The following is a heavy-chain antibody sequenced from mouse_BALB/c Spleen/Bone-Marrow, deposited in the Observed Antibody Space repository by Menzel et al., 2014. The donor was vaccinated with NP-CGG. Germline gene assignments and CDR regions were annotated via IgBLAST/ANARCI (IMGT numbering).Heavy chain of an antibody. CDR3: ARHEGRGFAY. D-gene: IGHD3-3*01. Sequence: EVMLVESGGGLVQPGGSLKLSCAASGFTFSSYTMSWVRQTPEKRLEWVAYISNGGGSTYYPDTVKGRFTISRDNAKNTLYLQMSSLKSEDTAMYYCARHEGRGFAYRGQGTLVTVSA. CDR1: GFTFSSYT. V-gene: IGHV5-12-2*01. J-gene: IGHJ3*01. CDR2: ISNGGGST.